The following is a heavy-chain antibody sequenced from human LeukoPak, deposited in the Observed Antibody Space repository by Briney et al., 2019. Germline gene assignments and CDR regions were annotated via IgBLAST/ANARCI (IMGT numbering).Heavy chain of an antibody. CDR3: AKDSISSSWYGGDN. J-gene: IGHJ4*02. D-gene: IGHD6-13*01. V-gene: IGHV3-23*01. Sequence: GGSLRPSCAASGFTFTNFAMSWVRQAPGKGLEWVSGISSSGGSTYYADSVKGRLTISRDNSKNTLYLQMNSLRAEDTAVYYCAKDSISSSWYGGDNWGQGTLVTVSS. CDR1: GFTFTNFA. CDR2: ISSSGGST.